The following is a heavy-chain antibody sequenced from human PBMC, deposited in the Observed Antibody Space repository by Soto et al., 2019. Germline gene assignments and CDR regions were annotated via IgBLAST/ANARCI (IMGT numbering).Heavy chain of an antibody. CDR2: IYYSGST. CDR1: GGSISSSSYY. D-gene: IGHD3-22*01. J-gene: IGHJ3*02. Sequence: SETLSLTCTVSGGSISSSSYYWGWIRQPPGKGLEWIGSIYYSGSTYYNPSLKSRVTISVDTSKNQFSLKLSSVTAADTAVYYCARQDALYYYDSSGPRVDAFDIWGQGTMVTVSS. CDR3: ARQDALYYYDSSGPRVDAFDI. V-gene: IGHV4-39*01.